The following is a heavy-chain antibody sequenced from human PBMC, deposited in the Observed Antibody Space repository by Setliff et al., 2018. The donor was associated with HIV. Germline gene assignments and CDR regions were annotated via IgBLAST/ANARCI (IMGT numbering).Heavy chain of an antibody. D-gene: IGHD4-17*01. Sequence: GASVKVSCKASGGTFSSYAISWVRQAPGQGLEWMVGIIPIFGTANYAQKFQGRVTITTDESTSTAYMELSSLRSEDTAVYYCASYLPWGDYRDDAFDIWGQGTMVTVSS. V-gene: IGHV1-69*05. J-gene: IGHJ3*02. CDR1: GGTFSSYA. CDR3: ASYLPWGDYRDDAFDI. CDR2: IIPIFGTA.